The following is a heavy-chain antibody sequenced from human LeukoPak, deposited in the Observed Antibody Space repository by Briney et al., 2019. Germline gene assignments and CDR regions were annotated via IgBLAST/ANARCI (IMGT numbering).Heavy chain of an antibody. V-gene: IGHV3-53*01. CDR1: GFIFSGSA. CDR3: AKSRGFRSGYDY. D-gene: IGHD3-22*01. J-gene: IGHJ4*02. CDR2: IYSGGST. Sequence: PGGSLRLSCTTSGFIFSGSAMYWVRQAPGKGLEWVSVIYSGGSTYYADSVKGRFTISRDNSKNTLYLQMNSLRAEDTAVYYCAKSRGFRSGYDYWGQGTLVTVSS.